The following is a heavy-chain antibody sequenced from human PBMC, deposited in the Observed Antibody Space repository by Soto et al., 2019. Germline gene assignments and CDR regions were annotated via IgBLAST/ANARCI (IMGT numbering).Heavy chain of an antibody. Sequence: SETLSLTCDVSGDTISSYYWSWIRQPPGKGLEWIGYIYYSGSTNYNPSLKSRVTISVDTSKNQFSLKLSSVTAADTAVYYCARAISGYVTWGQGTLVTVSS. CDR3: ARAISGYVT. J-gene: IGHJ5*02. V-gene: IGHV4-59*01. D-gene: IGHD5-12*01. CDR2: IYYSGST. CDR1: GDTISSYY.